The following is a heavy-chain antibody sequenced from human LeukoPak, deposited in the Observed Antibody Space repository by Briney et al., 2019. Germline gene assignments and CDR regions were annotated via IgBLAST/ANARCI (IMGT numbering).Heavy chain of an antibody. D-gene: IGHD2-2*01. J-gene: IGHJ3*02. CDR2: IYYSGNT. CDR3: AREDAQEGANSFDI. Sequence: SETLSLTCTVSGGSISSYYWSWIRQPPGKGLEWIGYIYYSGNTNYSPSFKSRVTISVDTSKNQFSLKLSSVTAADTAVYYCAREDAQEGANSFDIWGQGTMVTVSS. V-gene: IGHV4-59*01. CDR1: GGSISSYY.